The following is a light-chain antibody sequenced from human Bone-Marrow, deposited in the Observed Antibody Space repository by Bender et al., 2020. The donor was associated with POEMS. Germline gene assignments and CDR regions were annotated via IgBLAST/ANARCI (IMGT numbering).Light chain of an antibody. CDR1: SSHGETYNL. J-gene: IGLJ3*02. CDR3: CSYAGSSTWL. V-gene: IGLV2-23*01. CDR2: EGT. Sequence: QSALTQPASVSGSPGQSITISCTGISSHGETYNLVSWYQQHPGKAPKLIMYEGTKRPSGVSNRFSGSKSGNTASLTISGLQAEDEGDYYCCSYAGSSTWLFGGGTRLTVL.